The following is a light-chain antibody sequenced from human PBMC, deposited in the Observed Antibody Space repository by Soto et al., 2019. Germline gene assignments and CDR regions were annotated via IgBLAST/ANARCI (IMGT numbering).Light chain of an antibody. Sequence: QAVVTQPPSVSGAPGQRVTISCTGSNSNIGAPYDVQWYQQFPGTAPKLLVYADSDRPSGVPDRFSGSKSGASASLAITGLLTDDEAVYYCQSYDSSLSGWVFGGGTKLTVL. V-gene: IGLV1-40*03. J-gene: IGLJ3*02. CDR1: NSNIGAPYD. CDR2: ADS. CDR3: QSYDSSLSGWV.